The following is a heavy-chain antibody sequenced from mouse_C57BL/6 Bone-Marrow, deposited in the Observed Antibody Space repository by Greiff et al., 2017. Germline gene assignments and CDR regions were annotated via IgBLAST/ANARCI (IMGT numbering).Heavy chain of an antibody. V-gene: IGHV1-85*01. J-gene: IGHJ1*03. CDR3: ARDYGSSYCYFDV. CDR1: GYTFTSYD. D-gene: IGHD1-1*01. CDR2: IYPRDGST. Sequence: VQLQQSGPELVQPGASVKLSCKASGYTFTSYDINWVKQRPGQGLEWIGWIYPRDGSTKYNEKFKGKATLTVDTSSSTAYRELQSLTSEDSAVYVGARDYGSSYCYFDVGGTGTTVTVSS.